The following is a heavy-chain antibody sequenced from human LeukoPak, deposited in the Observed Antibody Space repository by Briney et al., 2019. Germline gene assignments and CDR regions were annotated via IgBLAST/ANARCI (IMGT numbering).Heavy chain of an antibody. CDR1: GFTFSSYG. J-gene: IGHJ3*02. CDR2: ISYDGSNK. CDR3: ARGGVVRDDAFDI. Sequence: SGGSLRLSCAASGFTFSSYGMHWVRQAPGKGLEWVAVISYDGSNKYYADSVKGRFTISRDNSKNTLYLQMNSLRAEDTAVYYCARGGVVRDDAFDIWGQGTMVTVSS. V-gene: IGHV3-30*03. D-gene: IGHD3-10*01.